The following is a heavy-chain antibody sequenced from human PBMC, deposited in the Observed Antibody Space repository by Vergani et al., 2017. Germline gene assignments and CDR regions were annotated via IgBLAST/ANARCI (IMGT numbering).Heavy chain of an antibody. CDR3: ARHSTVEWLVKLGWIDP. D-gene: IGHD6-19*01. Sequence: QLQLQESGPGLVKPSATLSLTCSVSGASIRSSYYYWGWIRQRPGKGLEWIASIYYSGSTYSNPSLKSRVTISVDTSKNQFSLRLSSVTAADTAVYFCARHSTVEWLVKLGWIDPWGQGILVTVSS. V-gene: IGHV4-39*01. CDR1: GASIRSSYYY. CDR2: IYYSGST. J-gene: IGHJ5*02.